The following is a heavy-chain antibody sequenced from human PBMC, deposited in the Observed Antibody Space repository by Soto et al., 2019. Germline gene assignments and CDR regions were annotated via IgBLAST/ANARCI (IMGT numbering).Heavy chain of an antibody. Sequence: GGSRRLSCAGSGCTLSSYSMNWVRQAPGKGLEWVSSISSSSSYIYYADSVKGRFTISRDNAKNSLYLQMNSLRAEDTAVYYCARPFRNTGHIAAARVFDYWGQGTLVTVSS. V-gene: IGHV3-21*01. CDR3: ARPFRNTGHIAAARVFDY. CDR1: GCTLSSYS. D-gene: IGHD6-13*01. CDR2: ISSSSSYI. J-gene: IGHJ4*02.